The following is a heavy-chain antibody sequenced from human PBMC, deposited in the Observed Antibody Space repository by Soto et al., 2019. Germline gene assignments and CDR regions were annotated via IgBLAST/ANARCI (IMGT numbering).Heavy chain of an antibody. CDR1: VDSISTFDYF. J-gene: IGHJ5*01. V-gene: IGHV4-30-4*01. CDR3: ARGRYCLTGRCFPNWFDS. Sequence: SEPLSLTCSVSVDSISTFDYFWSWIPQPPGQALEYIGYIYKSATTYYNPSFESRVAISLDTSKSQVSLNVTAVTAADTAVYFCARGRYCLTGRCFPNWFDSWGQGTLVTVSS. D-gene: IGHD2-15*01. CDR2: IYKSATT.